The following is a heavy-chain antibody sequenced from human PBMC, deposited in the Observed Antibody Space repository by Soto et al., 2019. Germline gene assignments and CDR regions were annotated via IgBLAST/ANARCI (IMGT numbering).Heavy chain of an antibody. V-gene: IGHV4-59*01. CDR2: IYYSGST. J-gene: IGHJ6*02. CDR3: ARDPVVPGYYYYYGMDV. D-gene: IGHD6-6*01. CDR1: GGSISSYY. Sequence: PSETLSLTCTVSGGSISSYYWSWIRQPPGKGLEWIGYIYYSGSTNYNPSLKSRVTISVDTSKNRFSLKLSSVTAADTAVYYCARDPVVPGYYYYYGMDVWGQGTTVTVSS.